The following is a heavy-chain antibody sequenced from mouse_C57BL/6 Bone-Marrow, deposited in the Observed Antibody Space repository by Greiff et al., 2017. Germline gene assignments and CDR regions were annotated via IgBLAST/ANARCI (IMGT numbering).Heavy chain of an antibody. J-gene: IGHJ3*01. CDR2: ISSGSSTL. V-gene: IGHV5-17*01. CDR3: ARGGYSAWFAY. CDR1: GFTFSDYG. D-gene: IGHD2-3*01. Sequence: EVKLVESGGGLVKPGGSLKLSCAASGFTFSDYGMHWVRQAPEKGLEWVAYISSGSSTLYYADTVQGRFTISRDNANNTLFLQMTSLRSEDTAMYYCARGGYSAWFAYWGQGTLVTVSA.